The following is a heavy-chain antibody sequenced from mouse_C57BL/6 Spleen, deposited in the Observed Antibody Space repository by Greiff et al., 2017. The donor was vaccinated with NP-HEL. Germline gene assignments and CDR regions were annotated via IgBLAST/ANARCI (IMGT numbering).Heavy chain of an antibody. Sequence: EVQLQQSGPELVKPGASVKISCKASGYTFTDYYMNWVKQSHGKSLEWIGDINPNNGGTSYNQKFKGKATLTVDKSSSTAYMELRSLTSEDSAVYYCARVRFGYYGSSLDYWGQGTTLTVSS. CDR1: GYTFTDYY. CDR2: INPNNGGT. V-gene: IGHV1-26*01. D-gene: IGHD1-1*01. J-gene: IGHJ2*01. CDR3: ARVRFGYYGSSLDY.